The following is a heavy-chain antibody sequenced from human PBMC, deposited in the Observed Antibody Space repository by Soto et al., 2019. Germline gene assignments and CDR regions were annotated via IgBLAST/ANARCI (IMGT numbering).Heavy chain of an antibody. J-gene: IGHJ6*02. CDR1: GYTFTGYY. CDR3: ARDEICSGGSCYGRDGMDV. V-gene: IGHV1-2*02. CDR2: INPNSGGT. Sequence: GASVKVSCKASGYTFTGYYMHWVRQAPGQGLEWMGWINPNSGGTNYAQKFQGRVTMTRDTSISTAYMELSRLRSDDTAVYYCARDEICSGGSCYGRDGMDVWGQGTTVTVSS. D-gene: IGHD2-15*01.